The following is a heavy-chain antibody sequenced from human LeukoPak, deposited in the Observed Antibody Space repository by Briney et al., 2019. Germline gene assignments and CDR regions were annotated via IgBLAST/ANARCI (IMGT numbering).Heavy chain of an antibody. V-gene: IGHV1-18*04. J-gene: IGHJ5*02. Sequence: ASVKVSCKASGYTFTNYGISWVRQAPGQGLEWMGWINAYNGNTKYAQDFQGRITMATDTSTNTAYMELRSLISDDTAVYYCARGKYYCSGNYYRTGFDPWGQGTMVTVSS. D-gene: IGHD3-10*01. CDR3: ARGKYYCSGNYYRTGFDP. CDR1: GYTFTNYG. CDR2: INAYNGNT.